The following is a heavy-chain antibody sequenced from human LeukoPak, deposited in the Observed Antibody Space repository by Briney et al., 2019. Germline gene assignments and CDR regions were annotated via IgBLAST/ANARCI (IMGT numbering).Heavy chain of an antibody. CDR1: GFTFGDYA. CDR3: TRDQGYDILTGYLDY. J-gene: IGHJ4*02. D-gene: IGHD3-9*01. Sequence: GRSLRLSCTASGFTFGDYAMSWVRQAPGKGLAWVGFIRSKAYGGTTEYAASVKGRFTISRDDSKSIAYLQMNSLKTEDTAVYYCTRDQGYDILTGYLDYWGQGTLVTVSS. V-gene: IGHV3-49*04. CDR2: IRSKAYGGTT.